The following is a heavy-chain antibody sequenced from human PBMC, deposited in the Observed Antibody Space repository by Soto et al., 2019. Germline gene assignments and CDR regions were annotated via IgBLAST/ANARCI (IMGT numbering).Heavy chain of an antibody. CDR3: ARGYYGSGSRYYFDY. D-gene: IGHD3-10*01. J-gene: IGHJ4*02. Sequence: QVQLQESGPGLVKPSETLSLTCTVSGGSISSYYWSWIRQPPGKGLEWIGYIYYSGSTNYNPSLKSRVTISVDTSKNQCSLKLSSVTAADTAVYYCARGYYGSGSRYYFDYWGQGTLVTVSS. CDR2: IYYSGST. V-gene: IGHV4-59*01. CDR1: GGSISSYY.